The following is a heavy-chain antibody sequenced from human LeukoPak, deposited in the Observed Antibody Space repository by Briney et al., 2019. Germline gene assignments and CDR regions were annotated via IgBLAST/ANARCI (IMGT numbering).Heavy chain of an antibody. CDR2: IRYDESNK. D-gene: IGHD6-19*01. Sequence: GGSLRHSFAASGFTFSSYGMPWVRQAPAKGLEWVAFIRYDESNKYYADSVKGRFTISRANSKTTMYLQMNRLRAEDTAVYYCAKDQGIAVAENYYGTDVWGQGTTVTVSS. V-gene: IGHV3-30*02. CDR1: GFTFSSYG. J-gene: IGHJ6*02. CDR3: AKDQGIAVAENYYGTDV.